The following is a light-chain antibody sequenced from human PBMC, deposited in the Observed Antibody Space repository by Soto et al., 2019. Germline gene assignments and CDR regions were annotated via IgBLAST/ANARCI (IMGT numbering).Light chain of an antibody. CDR2: GAS. J-gene: IGKJ1*01. CDR1: QSVSSSY. V-gene: IGKV3-20*01. CDR3: QQYGSSPVT. Sequence: EIVLTQSPCTLSLSPGERATLSCRASQSVSSSYLAWYQQKPGQAPSLLIYGASSRATGIPDRFSGSGSGTDFTLTVSRLEPEDFAVYYCQQYGSSPVTFGQGTKVDIK.